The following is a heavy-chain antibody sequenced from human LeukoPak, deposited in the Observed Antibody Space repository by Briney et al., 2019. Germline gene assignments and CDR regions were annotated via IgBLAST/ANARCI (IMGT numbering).Heavy chain of an antibody. CDR2: IYPGDSDT. J-gene: IGHJ4*02. D-gene: IGHD2-2*01. V-gene: IGHV5-51*01. Sequence: GESLKISCQGSGYTFPNYWIAWVRQMPGKGLEWMGSIYPGDSDTRYSPSFKGQVTMSADKSVSTAYLQWSSLKASDTAMFYCARRACPANACLDYWGPGTLVAVSS. CDR1: GYTFPNYW. CDR3: ARRACPANACLDY.